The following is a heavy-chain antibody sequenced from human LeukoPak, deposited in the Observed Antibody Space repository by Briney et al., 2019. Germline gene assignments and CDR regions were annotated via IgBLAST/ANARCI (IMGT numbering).Heavy chain of an antibody. D-gene: IGHD5-18*01. Sequence: GGSLRLSCEASGFTFSSDGRSWVRQAPGKGLEWVANIKEDGSEKYYVDSVKGRFIISRDNAKKSLSLQMNSLRAEDTAVYYCAKENVDTPMITYFFDYWGQGTLVTVSS. CDR2: IKEDGSEK. J-gene: IGHJ4*02. V-gene: IGHV3-7*04. CDR1: GFTFSSDG. CDR3: AKENVDTPMITYFFDY.